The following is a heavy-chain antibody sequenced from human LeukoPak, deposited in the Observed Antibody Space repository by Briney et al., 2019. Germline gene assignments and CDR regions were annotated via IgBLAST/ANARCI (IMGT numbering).Heavy chain of an antibody. CDR2: ISYDGSNK. D-gene: IGHD5/OR15-5a*01. J-gene: IGHJ4*02. V-gene: IGHV3-30*18. CDR3: AKAPGRVPQSRLDY. Sequence: GGSLRLSCAASGFTFSSYGMHWVRQAPGKGLEWVAVISYDGSNKYYADSVKGRFTISRDKSKNTLYLQMNSLRAEDTAVYYCAKAPGRVPQSRLDYWGQGTLVTVSS. CDR1: GFTFSSYG.